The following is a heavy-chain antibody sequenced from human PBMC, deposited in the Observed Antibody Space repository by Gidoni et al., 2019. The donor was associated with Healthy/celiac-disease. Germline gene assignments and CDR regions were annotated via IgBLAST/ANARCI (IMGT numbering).Heavy chain of an antibody. CDR3: ARDLRHPDAFDI. CDR1: GFSFSDYY. Sequence: QVQLVESGGCLVTPGGSLRLSCAASGFSFSDYYMNWIRQPPGKGLEWVSYISSSGSTIYYADSVKGRFTISRDNAKNSLYLQMNSLRAEDRAVYYCARDLRHPDAFDIWGQGTMVTVSS. J-gene: IGHJ3*02. V-gene: IGHV3-11*01. CDR2: ISSSGSTI. D-gene: IGHD4-17*01.